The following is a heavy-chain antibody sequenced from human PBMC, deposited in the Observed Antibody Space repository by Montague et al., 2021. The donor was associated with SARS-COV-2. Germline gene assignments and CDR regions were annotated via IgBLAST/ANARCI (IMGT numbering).Heavy chain of an antibody. D-gene: IGHD3-9*01. J-gene: IGHJ6*02. CDR1: GDSITSGFYY. Sequence: TLSLTCAVSGDSITSGFYYWSWLRQPAGGGLEWIGRIHTSGSTNYNPSLKTRVTISLDRSKNQFSLILSSVTAADTAVYFCAGDFDWQQDPSTDYFHYGMDVWGQGTTVIVSS. CDR3: AGDFDWQQDPSTDYFHYGMDV. V-gene: IGHV4-61*02. CDR2: IHTSGST.